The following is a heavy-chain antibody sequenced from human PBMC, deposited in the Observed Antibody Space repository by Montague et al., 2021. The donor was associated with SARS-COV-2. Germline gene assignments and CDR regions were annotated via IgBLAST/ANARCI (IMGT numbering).Heavy chain of an antibody. CDR1: RGSVSVYY. V-gene: IGHV4-34*01. CDR2: INDSGAT. D-gene: IGHD3-16*02. Sequence: SETLSLTCAVSRGSVSVYYWTWVRQPPGKGLEWIGEINDSGATNYNPSLKGRVTLSLDTSKKKISLTLTSLTAADTAVYYCARHRTYYDEVWGTHRYTVDYWGQGTLVTVSS. CDR3: ARHRTYYDEVWGTHRYTVDY. J-gene: IGHJ4*02.